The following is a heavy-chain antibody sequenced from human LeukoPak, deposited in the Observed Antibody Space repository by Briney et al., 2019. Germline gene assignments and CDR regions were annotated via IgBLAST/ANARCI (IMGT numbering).Heavy chain of an antibody. D-gene: IGHD2-8*01. CDR3: ARDSCTDYVCFDY. CDR2: ISTSGSTI. V-gene: IGHV3-11*04. CDR1: GFTFRDYY. J-gene: IGHJ4*02. Sequence: PGGSLRLSCAASGFTFRDYYMSWIRQAPGKGLEWVSFISTSGSTIYYVDSVKGRFTISRDNAKNSLYLQMNSLRAEDTAVYYCARDSCTDYVCFDYWGQGTLVTVSS.